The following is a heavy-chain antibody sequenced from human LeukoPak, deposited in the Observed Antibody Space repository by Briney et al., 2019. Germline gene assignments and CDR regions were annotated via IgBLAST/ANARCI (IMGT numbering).Heavy chain of an antibody. Sequence: SETLSLTCTVSGGSISSYYWSWIRQPAGKGLEWIGRIYTSGSTNYNPSLKSRVTMSVDTSKNQFSLKLTSVTAADTAVYYCARRFRTGGNIHHDAYDVWGQGTVVTVSS. CDR3: ARRFRTGGNIHHDAYDV. V-gene: IGHV4-4*07. D-gene: IGHD1-14*01. CDR1: GGSISSYY. J-gene: IGHJ3*01. CDR2: IYTSGST.